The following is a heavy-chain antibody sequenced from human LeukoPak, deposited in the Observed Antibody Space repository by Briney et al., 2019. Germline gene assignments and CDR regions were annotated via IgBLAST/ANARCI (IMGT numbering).Heavy chain of an antibody. J-gene: IGHJ4*02. CDR1: GGSVSSGSYY. CDR2: ISYTGTT. D-gene: IGHD6-13*01. V-gene: IGHV4-61*01. CDR3: ARDRAGFFDD. Sequence: SETLSLTCTVSGGSVSSGSYYWSWIRQPPGKRLEWIGYISYTGTTNYNPSLRSRVTMSVDTKNQFSLKVNSVTAADTAVYYCARDRAGFFDDWGQGTLVTVSS.